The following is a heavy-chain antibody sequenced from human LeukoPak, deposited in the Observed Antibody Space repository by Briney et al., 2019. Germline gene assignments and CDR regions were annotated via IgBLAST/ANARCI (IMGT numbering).Heavy chain of an antibody. J-gene: IGHJ4*02. CDR3: AKEGASSGWYWAQ. Sequence: GGSLRLSCAASGFTVSSYGMTWVRQAPGKGLAWVSAIRGSDSSTHYADSVKGRFTISRDISKNTLYLQMNSLRGEDTAIYYCAKEGASSGWYWAQWGQRTLVTVSS. CDR1: GFTVSSYG. CDR2: IRGSDSST. D-gene: IGHD6-19*01. V-gene: IGHV3-23*01.